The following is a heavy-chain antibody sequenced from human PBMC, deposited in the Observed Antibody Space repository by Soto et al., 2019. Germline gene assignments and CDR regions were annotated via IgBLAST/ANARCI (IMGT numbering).Heavy chain of an antibody. J-gene: IGHJ5*01. CDR2: MNPNSGNT. D-gene: IGHD1-20*01. V-gene: IGHV1-8*01. CDR1: GFTFSSSE. CDR3: AIGDPFHNLNWFDP. Sequence: GASVKVSCKASGFTFSSSEVNWVRQATGQGLEWMGWMNPNSGNTGYAQKFQGRVTMTRNTSISTAYMELSSLRSEDTAVYYCAIGDPFHNLNWFDPWGQGTLVTVSS.